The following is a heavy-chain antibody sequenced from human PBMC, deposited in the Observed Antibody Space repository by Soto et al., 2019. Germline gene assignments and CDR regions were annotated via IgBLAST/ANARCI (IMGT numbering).Heavy chain of an antibody. V-gene: IGHV3-49*03. CDR1: GFTFGDYA. Sequence: GGSLRLSCTASGFTFGDYAMSWFRQAPGKGLEWVGFIRSKAYGGTTEYAASVKGRFTISRDDSKSIAYLQMNSLKTEDTAVYYCTRDPPADNDILTGPDAFEIWGQGTMVTV. D-gene: IGHD3-9*01. J-gene: IGHJ3*02. CDR3: TRDPPADNDILTGPDAFEI. CDR2: IRSKAYGGTT.